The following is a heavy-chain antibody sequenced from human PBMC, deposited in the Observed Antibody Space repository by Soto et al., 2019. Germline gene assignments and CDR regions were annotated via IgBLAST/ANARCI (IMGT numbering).Heavy chain of an antibody. D-gene: IGHD3-16*01. V-gene: IGHV4-59*08. CDR1: GGSIGSHY. Sequence: QVQLQESGPGLVKPSETLSLTCTVSGGSIGSHYWSWIRQPPGEGLEWIGRASYSGSPSYNPSLXSXVXXSIDTSKNQFSLKLTSVTAADTAVYYCARQWGGDYWGQGTLVTVSS. CDR2: ASYSGSP. CDR3: ARQWGGDY. J-gene: IGHJ4*02.